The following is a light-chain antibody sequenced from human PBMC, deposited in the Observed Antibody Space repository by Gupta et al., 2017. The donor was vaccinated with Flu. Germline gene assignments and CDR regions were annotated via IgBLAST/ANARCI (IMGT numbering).Light chain of an antibody. Sequence: EIVLTQSPATLSLSPGERATLSCRASQSVSSYLAWYQQKPGQAPRLLIYDASNRATGIPARFSGGGSGTDFTLTISSREPEDFAVYYCQQRSNGPPALTFGGGTKVEIK. CDR2: DAS. V-gene: IGKV3-11*01. CDR3: QQRSNGPPALT. CDR1: QSVSSY. J-gene: IGKJ4*01.